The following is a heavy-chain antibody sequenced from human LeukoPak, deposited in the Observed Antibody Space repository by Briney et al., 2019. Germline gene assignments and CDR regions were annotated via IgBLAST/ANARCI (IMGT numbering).Heavy chain of an antibody. Sequence: ASVKVSCKASGYTFTSYDINWVRQATGQGLEWMGWMNPNSGNTGYAQKFQGRATITRNTSISTAYMELSSLRSEDTAVYYCARSYGTYYYDSSGYVYYMDVWGKGTTVTVSS. V-gene: IGHV1-8*03. CDR3: ARSYGTYYYDSSGYVYYMDV. CDR2: MNPNSGNT. CDR1: GYTFTSYD. D-gene: IGHD3-22*01. J-gene: IGHJ6*03.